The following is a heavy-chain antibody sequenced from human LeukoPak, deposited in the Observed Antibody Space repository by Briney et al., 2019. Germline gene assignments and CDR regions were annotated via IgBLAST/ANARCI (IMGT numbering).Heavy chain of an antibody. CDR3: ARDRGSGWSPGYFDY. J-gene: IGHJ4*02. CDR1: GGSISSSSYY. Sequence: SETLSLTCTVSGGSISSSSYYWGWIRQPPGKGLEWIGYIYYSGSTNYNPSLKSRVTISVDTSKNQFSLKLSSVTAADTAVCYCARDRGSGWSPGYFDYWGQGTLVTVSS. V-gene: IGHV4-61*01. CDR2: IYYSGST. D-gene: IGHD6-19*01.